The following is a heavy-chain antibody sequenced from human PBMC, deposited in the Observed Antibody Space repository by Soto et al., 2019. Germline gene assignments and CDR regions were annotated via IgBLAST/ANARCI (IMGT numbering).Heavy chain of an antibody. CDR1: GYTFSNFG. V-gene: IGHV1-18*04. CDR3: ARARMYSGAYHDY. J-gene: IGHJ4*02. D-gene: IGHD1-26*01. Sequence: QVQLVQSGPEVESPGASVKVSCKASGYTFSNFGINWVRQAPGQGLEWMGWITPYNGNANHAQKHQDRLTITTDTSTNTAYLELRSLRSDDTAVYFCARARMYSGAYHDYWGQGTLVTVSS. CDR2: ITPYNGNA.